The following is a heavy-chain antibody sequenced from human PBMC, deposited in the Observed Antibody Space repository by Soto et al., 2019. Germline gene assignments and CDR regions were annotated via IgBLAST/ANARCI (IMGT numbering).Heavy chain of an antibody. V-gene: IGHV3-23*01. CDR2: ISGGGGAT. Sequence: EVQLLESGGGLVQPGGSLRLSCAASGFIFDNYAMNWVRQAPGKGLEWISTISGGGGATYYADSVKGRFTISGDSSKSTVYLQMHSLRAEDTAIYYCAKIKQGYFDYWGQGTQVLVSS. CDR1: GFIFDNYA. J-gene: IGHJ4*02. CDR3: AKIKQGYFDY.